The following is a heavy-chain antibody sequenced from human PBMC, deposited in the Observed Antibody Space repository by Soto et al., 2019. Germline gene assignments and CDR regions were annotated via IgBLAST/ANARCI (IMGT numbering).Heavy chain of an antibody. D-gene: IGHD3-3*01. CDR2: ISGSGGST. Sequence: VQLLESGGGLVQPGGSLRLSCAASGFTFSSYAMSWVRQAPGKGLEWVSAISGSGGSTYYADSVKGGFTISRDNSKNTLYLQMNSLRTEDTAVYYCAKVPYDDFWSGYYHFDYWGQGTLVTVSS. J-gene: IGHJ4*02. CDR1: GFTFSSYA. V-gene: IGHV3-23*01. CDR3: AKVPYDDFWSGYYHFDY.